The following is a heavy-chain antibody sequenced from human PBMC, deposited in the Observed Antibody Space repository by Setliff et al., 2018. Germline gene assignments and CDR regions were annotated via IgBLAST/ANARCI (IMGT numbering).Heavy chain of an antibody. CDR1: GLPVSGNY. Sequence: PGGSLSLSCAASGLPVSGNYMSWVRQAPGKGPEWVSIIYSDGRTFYADSVKGRFLISGDNSKNTLYLQMSSLRAEDTAVYYCARGIVAPSRWDYFDYWGQGTLVTVSS. CDR2: IYSDGRT. D-gene: IGHD1-26*01. CDR3: ARGIVAPSRWDYFDY. V-gene: IGHV3-66*01. J-gene: IGHJ4*02.